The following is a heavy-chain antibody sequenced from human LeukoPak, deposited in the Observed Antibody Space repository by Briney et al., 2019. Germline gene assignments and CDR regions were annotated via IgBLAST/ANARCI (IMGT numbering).Heavy chain of an antibody. J-gene: IGHJ4*02. Sequence: PGGSLRLSCAASGFSFSTYMMTWVRQAPGKGLERVSYISDSISSIYYADSVKGRFTIPRDNAKNSLYLQMNSLRAEDSAVYYCARAPTAGCSGGSCHLEPPDYWGQGTLVTVSS. D-gene: IGHD2-15*01. CDR2: ISDSISSI. CDR3: ARAPTAGCSGGSCHLEPPDY. CDR1: GFSFSTYM. V-gene: IGHV3-48*04.